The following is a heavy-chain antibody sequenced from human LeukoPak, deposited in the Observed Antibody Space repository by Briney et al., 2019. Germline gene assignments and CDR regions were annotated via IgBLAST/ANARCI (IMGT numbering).Heavy chain of an antibody. CDR3: AKDQRRYYPNDAFDI. CDR2: IYYSGST. D-gene: IGHD1-1*01. CDR1: GGSIRSSSYH. Sequence: SETLSLTCTVSGGSIRSSSYHWGWIRQPPGKGLEWIGSIYYSGSTYYNPSLKSRVTISVDTSKNQFSLKLSSVTAADTAVYYCAKDQRRYYPNDAFDIWGQGTMVTVSS. J-gene: IGHJ3*02. V-gene: IGHV4-39*02.